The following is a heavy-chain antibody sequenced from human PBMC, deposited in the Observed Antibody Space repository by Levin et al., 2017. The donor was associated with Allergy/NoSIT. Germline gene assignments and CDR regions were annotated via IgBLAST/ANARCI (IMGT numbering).Heavy chain of an antibody. D-gene: IGHD6-19*01. V-gene: IGHV3-33*01. CDR3: ARVGRTGIAVAGGFDP. Sequence: SCAASGFTFSSYGMHWVRQAPGKGLEWVAVIWYDGSNKYYADSVKGRFTISRDNSKNTLYLQMNSLRAEDTAVYYCARVGRTGIAVAGGFDPWGQGTLVTVSS. CDR1: GFTFSSYG. CDR2: IWYDGSNK. J-gene: IGHJ5*02.